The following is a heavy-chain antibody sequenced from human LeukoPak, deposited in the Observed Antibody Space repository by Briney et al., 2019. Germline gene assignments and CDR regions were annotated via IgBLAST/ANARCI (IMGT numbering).Heavy chain of an antibody. CDR1: GYTFTGYY. CDR2: INPNSGGT. CDR3: ARCYPPGKWFDP. D-gene: IGHD5-18*01. V-gene: IGHV1-2*02. Sequence: GASVKVYCKASGYTFTGYYMQWVRQAPGQGLEWMGWINPNSGGTNYAQKFQGRVTMTRDTSISTAYMELSRLRSDDTAVYYCARCYPPGKWFDPWGQGTLVTVSS. J-gene: IGHJ5*02.